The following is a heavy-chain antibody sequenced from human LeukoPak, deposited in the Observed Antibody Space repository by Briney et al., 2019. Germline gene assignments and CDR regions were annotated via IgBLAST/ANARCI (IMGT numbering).Heavy chain of an antibody. Sequence: PGGSLRLSCAASGFTLSNYAMSWVRQAPGKGLEWVASISSSSSYIYYADSVKGRFTISRDNAKNSLYLQMNSLRAEDTAVYYCARDLLPLPPPPPLVVVPAAMLDYYYGMDVWGKGTTVTVSS. CDR2: ISSSSSYI. D-gene: IGHD2-2*01. CDR3: ARDLLPLPPPPPLVVVPAAMLDYYYGMDV. V-gene: IGHV3-21*01. CDR1: GFTLSNYA. J-gene: IGHJ6*04.